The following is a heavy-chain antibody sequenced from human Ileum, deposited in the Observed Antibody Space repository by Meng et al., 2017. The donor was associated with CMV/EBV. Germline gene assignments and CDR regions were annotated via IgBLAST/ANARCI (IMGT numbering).Heavy chain of an antibody. CDR1: GFTFSSYA. CDR2: ISSNGGST. Sequence: GGSLRFSCAASGFTFSSYAMHWVRQAPGKGLEYVSAISSNGGSTYYADFVKGRFTISRDNSKNTLYLQMGSLRAENMAVYYCARAHEGYYYYYGMDVWGQGTTVTVSS. J-gene: IGHJ6*02. V-gene: IGHV3-64*02. CDR3: ARAHEGYYYYYGMDV.